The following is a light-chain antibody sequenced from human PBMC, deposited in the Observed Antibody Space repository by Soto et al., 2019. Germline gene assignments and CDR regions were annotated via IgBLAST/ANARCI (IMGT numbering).Light chain of an antibody. V-gene: IGLV8-61*01. CDR2: STN. J-gene: IGLJ3*02. CDR3: VLHMGSGIWV. CDR1: SDSVSTSYY. Sequence: QTVVTQEPSFSVSPGGTVTLTCGLNSDSVSTSYYPSWYQQTPGQAPRTLIYSTNTRSSGVPDRFSGSILGNKAALTITGAQADDESDYYCVLHMGSGIWVFGGGTKLTVL.